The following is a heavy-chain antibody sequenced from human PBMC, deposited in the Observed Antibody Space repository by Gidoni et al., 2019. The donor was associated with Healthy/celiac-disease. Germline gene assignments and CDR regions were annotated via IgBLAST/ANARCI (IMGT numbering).Heavy chain of an antibody. J-gene: IGHJ4*02. CDR1: GFPFGDSA. V-gene: IGHV3-49*05. Sequence: EVQLVESGGGLVKPGRSLRLSCTASGFPFGDSAMSWFRQAPGKGLEWVGVSRSKAYSGTTEYAASVKGRFTISRDDSKSIAYLQMNSLKTEDTAVYYCTRGPAAHIDYWGQGTLVTVSS. D-gene: IGHD2-2*01. CDR3: TRGPAAHIDY. CDR2: SRSKAYSGTT.